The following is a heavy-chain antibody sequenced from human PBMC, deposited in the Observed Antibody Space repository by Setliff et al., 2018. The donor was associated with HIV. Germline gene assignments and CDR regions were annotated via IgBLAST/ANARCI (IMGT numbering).Heavy chain of an antibody. CDR3: ARGPAPGTIGAFDI. V-gene: IGHV4-34*01. J-gene: IGHJ3*02. CDR1: GGSFSDYH. CDR2: INHSGST. Sequence: SETLSLTCAVYGGSFSDYHWSWIRQAPGKGLEWIGEINHSGSTNYNPSLKSRVSISVDTSKNQFSPNVNSVTAADTAGYYCARGPAPGTIGAFDIWGQGTMVTVSS. D-gene: IGHD6-13*01.